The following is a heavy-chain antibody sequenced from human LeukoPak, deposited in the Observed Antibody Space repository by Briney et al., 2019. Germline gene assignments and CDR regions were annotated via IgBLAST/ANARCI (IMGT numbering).Heavy chain of an antibody. V-gene: IGHV3-23*01. J-gene: IGHJ4*02. Sequence: PGGSLRLSCAASGFTFSSYAMSWVRQAPGKGLEWVSAISGSGGSTYYADSVKGRFSISRDNSKNTLYLQMNSLRAEDTAVYYCARVLSGYQFYFDYWGQGTLVTVSS. CDR2: ISGSGGST. CDR1: GFTFSSYA. D-gene: IGHD3-22*01. CDR3: ARVLSGYQFYFDY.